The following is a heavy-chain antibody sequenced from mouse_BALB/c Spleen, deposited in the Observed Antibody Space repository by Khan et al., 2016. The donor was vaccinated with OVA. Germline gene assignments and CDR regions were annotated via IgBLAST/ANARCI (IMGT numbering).Heavy chain of an antibody. D-gene: IGHD2-4*01. CDR2: IDPATGNA. V-gene: IGHV14-3*02. Sequence: VQLKQSGAELVKPGASVKLSCTASGFNIRDTFIHWLKQRPEQGLEWIGRIDPATGNAKYDPKFQGQATITADTSSNTAYLQLSSLTSEGTAVYYCALDFDHGRGDWDFDVWGEGTTVTVSS. CDR3: ALDFDHGRGDWDFDV. CDR1: GFNIRDTF. J-gene: IGHJ1*01.